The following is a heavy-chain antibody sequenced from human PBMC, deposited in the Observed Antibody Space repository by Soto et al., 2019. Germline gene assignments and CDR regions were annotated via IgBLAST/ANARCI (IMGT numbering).Heavy chain of an antibody. V-gene: IGHV3-11*01. CDR2: ISGSSVI. CDR3: ARAFTEVVTAAPGQFDP. Sequence: GTLRLAGAGSEFTFSDYYMTWIRQAPGKGLEWISYISGSSVIYYADSVKGRFTISRDNAKNSLYLQMNSLRVDDTAMYYCARAFTEVVTAAPGQFDPWGQGTLVTVSS. CDR1: EFTFSDYY. D-gene: IGHD2-21*02. J-gene: IGHJ5*02.